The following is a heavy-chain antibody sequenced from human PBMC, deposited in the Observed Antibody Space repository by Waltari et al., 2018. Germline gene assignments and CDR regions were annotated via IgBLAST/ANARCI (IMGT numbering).Heavy chain of an antibody. J-gene: IGHJ6*02. CDR1: GGSISSSSYF. V-gene: IGHV4-39*01. CDR3: TKRTALDGMDV. D-gene: IGHD5-18*01. Sequence: PSETLALTCSVSGGSISSSSYFWGWTRQPPGKGLEWIGSIYYTGTTNYNPSVESRLTISMDTSKNQFSLKLTSVTAADTAVYYCTKRTALDGMDVWGQGATVTVSS. CDR2: IYYTGTT.